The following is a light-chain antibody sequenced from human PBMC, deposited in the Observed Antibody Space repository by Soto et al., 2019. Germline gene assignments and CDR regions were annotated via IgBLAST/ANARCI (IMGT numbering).Light chain of an antibody. Sequence: VLTQSPGTLSLSPGERATLSCRASQSVSSSYLAWYQQKPGQAPRLLIYGASSRATGIPDRFSGSGSGTDFTLTISRLEPEDFAVYYCQKYGSTPWTFGQGTKVEIK. CDR3: QKYGSTPWT. J-gene: IGKJ1*01. V-gene: IGKV3-20*01. CDR1: QSVSSSY. CDR2: GAS.